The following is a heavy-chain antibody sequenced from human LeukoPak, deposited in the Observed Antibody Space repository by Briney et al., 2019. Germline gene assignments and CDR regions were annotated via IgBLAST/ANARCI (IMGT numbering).Heavy chain of an antibody. J-gene: IGHJ4*02. CDR1: GYSISSGYY. CDR2: IYHSGST. D-gene: IGHD1-26*01. V-gene: IGHV4-38-2*01. Sequence: PSETLSLTCAVSGYSISSGYYWGWIRQPPGKGLEWIGSIYHSGSTYYNPSLKSRVTISVDTSKNQFSLKLSSVTAADTAVYCCARVGATPGFDYWGQGTLVTVSS. CDR3: ARVGATPGFDY.